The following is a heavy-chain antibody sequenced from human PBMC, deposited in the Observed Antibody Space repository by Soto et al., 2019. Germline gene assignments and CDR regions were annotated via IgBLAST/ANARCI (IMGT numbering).Heavy chain of an antibody. CDR3: ARDLVGPADTARYNWFDP. V-gene: IGHV4-59*01. CDR1: GGSISSYY. CDR2: IYYSGST. D-gene: IGHD5-18*01. Sequence: QVQLQESGPGLVKPSETLSLTCTVSGGSISSYYWSWIRQPPGKGLEWIGYIYYSGSTNYNPSLKSRVPISVDTSKNQFSLKLSSVTAADTAVYYCARDLVGPADTARYNWFDPWGQGTLVTVSS. J-gene: IGHJ5*02.